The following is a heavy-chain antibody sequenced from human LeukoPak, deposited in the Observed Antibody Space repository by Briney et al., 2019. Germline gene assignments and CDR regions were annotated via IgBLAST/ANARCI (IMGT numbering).Heavy chain of an antibody. Sequence: ASVKVSCKASGGTFSSYAISWVRQAPGQGLEWMGWINPNSGGTNYAQKFQGRVTMTRDTSISTAYMELSRLRSDDTAVYYCARVAVTTRGFDPWGQGTLVTVSS. CDR3: ARVAVTTRGFDP. CDR1: GGTFSSYA. D-gene: IGHD4-17*01. J-gene: IGHJ5*02. CDR2: INPNSGGT. V-gene: IGHV1-2*02.